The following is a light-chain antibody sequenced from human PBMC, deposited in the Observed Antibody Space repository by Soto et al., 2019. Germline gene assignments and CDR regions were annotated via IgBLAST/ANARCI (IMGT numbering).Light chain of an antibody. CDR2: FGS. CDR1: QSLLHSDGFNY. CDR3: IQSLQTPGT. Sequence: DIVMTQSPLSLPVTPGEPASISCRSSQSLLHSDGFNYLDWYLQKPGQSPQLLIYFGSSRASGVPDRFSGSGSGTDFTLKISRVEAEDVGVYFCIQSLQTPGTFGQGTKVEIK. V-gene: IGKV2-28*01. J-gene: IGKJ1*01.